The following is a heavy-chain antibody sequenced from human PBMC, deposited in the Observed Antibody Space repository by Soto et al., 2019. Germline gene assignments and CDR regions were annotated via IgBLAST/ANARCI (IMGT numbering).Heavy chain of an antibody. J-gene: IGHJ4*02. CDR2: ISWNSGSI. CDR1: GFTFDDYA. V-gene: IGHV3-9*01. D-gene: IGHD1-26*01. CDR3: AKDIGWELLHSLDY. Sequence: VQLVESGGGLVQPGRSLRLSCAASGFTFDDYAMHWVRQAPGKGLEWVSGISWNSGSIGYADSVKGRFTISRDNAKNSLYLQMNSLRAEDTALYYCAKDIGWELLHSLDYWGQGTLVTVSS.